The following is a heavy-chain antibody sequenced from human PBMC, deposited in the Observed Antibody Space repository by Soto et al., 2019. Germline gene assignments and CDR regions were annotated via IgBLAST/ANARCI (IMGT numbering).Heavy chain of an antibody. V-gene: IGHV7-4-1*01. CDR3: ATRAAIAAAGPEPPDYYYYGMDV. J-gene: IGHJ6*02. CDR2: INTNIGNP. Sequence: GASVKVSCKASGYTFTSYAMNWVRQAPGQGLEWKGCINTNIGNPTYAQGFTGRFFFSLDTSFSTAYLQICSLKAEDTAVYYCATRAAIAAAGPEPPDYYYYGMDVWGQGTTVTVSS. D-gene: IGHD6-13*01. CDR1: GYTFTSYA.